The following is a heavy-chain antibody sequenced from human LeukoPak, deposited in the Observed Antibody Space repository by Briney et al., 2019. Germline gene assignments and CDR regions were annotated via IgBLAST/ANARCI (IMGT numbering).Heavy chain of an antibody. V-gene: IGHV3-23*01. Sequence: GGSLRLSCAASGFTFSTYAMSWVRQAPGKGLEWVSAISGSGDRTYYADSVKGRFTTSRDNSKNTLYLQMNSLRAEDTAIYYCAKDLAYDSSDYHVIFGCWGQGTLVTVSS. CDR3: AKDLAYDSSDYHVIFGC. CDR2: ISGSGDRT. CDR1: GFTFSTYA. J-gene: IGHJ4*02. D-gene: IGHD3-22*01.